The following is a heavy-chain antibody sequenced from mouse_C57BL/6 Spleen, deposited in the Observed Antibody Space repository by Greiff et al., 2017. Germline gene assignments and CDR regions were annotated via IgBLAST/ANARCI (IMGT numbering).Heavy chain of an antibody. CDR2: SRNKANDYTT. Sequence: EVKLMESGGGLVQSGRPLRLSCATSGFTFSDFYMEWVRQAPGKGLEWIAASRNKANDYTTEYSASVKGRFIVSRDTSQSILYLQMNALRAEDTAIYYCARLALWAMDYWGQGTSVTVSS. CDR1: GFTFSDFY. V-gene: IGHV7-1*01. CDR3: ARLALWAMDY. J-gene: IGHJ4*01.